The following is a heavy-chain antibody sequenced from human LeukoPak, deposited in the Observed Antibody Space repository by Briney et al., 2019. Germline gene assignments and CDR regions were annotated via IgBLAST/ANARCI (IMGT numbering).Heavy chain of an antibody. D-gene: IGHD3-22*01. Sequence: SETLSLTCTVSGGFIGSSSFYWAWIRQTPGKGLEWIGSLAYSGSTYYKSSLKSRVTLSVDAAKNQFSLNLTSVTAADTALFYCESSTSYYHDTSGYFEYWGQAILVTVSP. V-gene: IGHV4-39*01. CDR3: ESSTSYYHDTSGYFEY. J-gene: IGHJ4*02. CDR2: LAYSGST. CDR1: GGFIGSSSFY.